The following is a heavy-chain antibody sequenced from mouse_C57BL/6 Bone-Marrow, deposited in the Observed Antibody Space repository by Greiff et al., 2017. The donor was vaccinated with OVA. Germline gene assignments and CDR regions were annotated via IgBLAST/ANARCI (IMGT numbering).Heavy chain of an antibody. CDR1: GYSITSDY. D-gene: IGHD1-1*01. V-gene: IGHV3-8*01. CDR3: ARGKNYYGSRWYFDV. Sequence: EVKLVESGPGLAKPSQTLSLTCSVTGYSITSDYWNWIRKFPGNKLEYMGYISYSGSTYYNPSLKSRISITRDTSKNQYYLQLNSVTTEDTATYYCARGKNYYGSRWYFDVWGTGTTVTVSS. J-gene: IGHJ1*03. CDR2: ISYSGST.